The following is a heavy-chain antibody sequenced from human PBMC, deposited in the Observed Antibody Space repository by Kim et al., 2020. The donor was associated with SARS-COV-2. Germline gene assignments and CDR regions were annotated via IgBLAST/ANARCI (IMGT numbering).Heavy chain of an antibody. D-gene: IGHD6-13*01. CDR3: AKALGSSSWYYFDY. J-gene: IGHJ4*02. CDR2: ISNDGSNK. CDR1: GFSFSTYG. Sequence: GGSLRLSCAASGFSFSTYGMHWVRQAPGKGLEWVAVISNDGSNKYYADSVKGRFTISRDNSKNTLYLQMNSLRAEDTAVYYCAKALGSSSWYYFDYWGQGTLVTVSS. V-gene: IGHV3-30*18.